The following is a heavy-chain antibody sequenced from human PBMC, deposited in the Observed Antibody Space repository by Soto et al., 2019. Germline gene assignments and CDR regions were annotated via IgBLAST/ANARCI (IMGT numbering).Heavy chain of an antibody. CDR1: GFTFSGSA. V-gene: IGHV3-73*01. J-gene: IGHJ5*02. CDR3: TRPINYYGSGTVWFDP. CDR2: IRSKANSYAT. D-gene: IGHD3-10*01. Sequence: GGSLRLSCAASGFTFSGSAMHWVRQASGKGLEWVGRIRSKANSYATAYAALVKGRFTISRDDSKNTAYLQMNSLKTEDTAVYYCTRPINYYGSGTVWFDPWGQGTLVTVSS.